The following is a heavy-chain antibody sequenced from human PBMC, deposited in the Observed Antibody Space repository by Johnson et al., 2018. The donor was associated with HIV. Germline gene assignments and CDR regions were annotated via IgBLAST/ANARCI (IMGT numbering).Heavy chain of an antibody. CDR3: ARERIGYSSSGDAFDI. CDR2: INNDGSST. CDR1: GFTFSSYW. Sequence: MQLVESGGGLVQPGGSLRLSCAASGFTFSSYWMHWVRQVPGKGLVWVSRINNDGSSTSYADSVKGRFTISRDNDKKTLYLQMNSLRAEDTAVYYCARERIGYSSSGDAFDIWGQGTMVTVSS. V-gene: IGHV3-74*01. J-gene: IGHJ3*02. D-gene: IGHD2-2*01.